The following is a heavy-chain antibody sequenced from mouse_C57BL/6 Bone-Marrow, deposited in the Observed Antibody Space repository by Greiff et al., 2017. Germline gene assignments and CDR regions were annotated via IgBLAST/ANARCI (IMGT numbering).Heavy chain of an antibody. CDR3: ARGFNYYGSSYYFDY. D-gene: IGHD1-1*01. CDR2: IHPSSGST. V-gene: IGHV1-64*01. CDR1: GYTFTSYW. J-gene: IGHJ2*01. Sequence: VQLQQPGAELVKPGASVKLSCKASGYTFTSYWMHWVKQRPGQGLEWIGMIHPSSGSTNYNEKFKSKATLTVDKSSSTAYMQLSSLTSEDSAVYYCARGFNYYGSSYYFDYWGQGTTLTVSS.